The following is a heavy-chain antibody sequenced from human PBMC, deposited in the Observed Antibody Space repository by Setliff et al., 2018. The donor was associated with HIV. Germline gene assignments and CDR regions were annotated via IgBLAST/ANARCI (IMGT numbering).Heavy chain of an antibody. CDR1: GGSFSGYY. D-gene: IGHD3-10*01. V-gene: IGHV4-34*01. CDR3: AGRFGSDAVYFFDY. J-gene: IGHJ4*02. Sequence: SETLSLTCAVYGGSFSGYYWSWIRQPPGKGLEWIGEINHSGSTHYNPSLKRRVTISIDTSKNQFSLKLTSVTAADTAVYFCAGRFGSDAVYFFDYWGQGTLVTVSS. CDR2: INHSGST.